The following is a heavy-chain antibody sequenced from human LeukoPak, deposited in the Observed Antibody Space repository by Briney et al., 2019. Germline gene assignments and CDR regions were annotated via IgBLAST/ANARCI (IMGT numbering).Heavy chain of an antibody. CDR1: GYTFTSYD. V-gene: IGHV1-2*06. Sequence: ASVKVSCKASGYTFTSYDFNWVRQAPGQGLEWMGRINPNSGGTNYAQKFQGRVTMTRDTSISTAYMELSRLRSDDAAVYYCAIIAVAGTANFDYWGQGTLVTVSS. CDR2: INPNSGGT. D-gene: IGHD6-19*01. J-gene: IGHJ4*02. CDR3: AIIAVAGTANFDY.